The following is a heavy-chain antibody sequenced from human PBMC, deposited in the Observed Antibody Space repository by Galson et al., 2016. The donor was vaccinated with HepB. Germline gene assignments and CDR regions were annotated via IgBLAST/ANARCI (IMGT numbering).Heavy chain of an antibody. CDR1: GDSISRTNYY. CDR2: TYYSGFT. V-gene: IGHV4-39*01. D-gene: IGHD2/OR15-2a*01. J-gene: IGHJ4*02. Sequence: SETLSLTCSVSGDSISRTNYYWGWIRQPPGKGLEWISTTYYSGFTYYNPSLKSRVSISVDTSKNQFSLRLSSVSAADTAVYYCVRQFRSEEYPRAIDYWGQETLVIVSS. CDR3: VRQFRSEEYPRAIDY.